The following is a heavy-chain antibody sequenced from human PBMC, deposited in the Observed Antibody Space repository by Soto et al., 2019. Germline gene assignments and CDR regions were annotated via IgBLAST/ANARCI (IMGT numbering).Heavy chain of an antibody. D-gene: IGHD3-3*01. Sequence: PGGSLGLSCAASGFTVRSNYMGGVRQAPGKGLEWVSLIYSGGSTYYADSVKGSFTISRDNSKNTLYLQMNSLRAEDTAVYYCASQDFWSGYYHLIDVWGQGTTVTVSS. CDR1: GFTVRSNY. CDR2: IYSGGST. V-gene: IGHV3-66*04. J-gene: IGHJ6*02. CDR3: ASQDFWSGYYHLIDV.